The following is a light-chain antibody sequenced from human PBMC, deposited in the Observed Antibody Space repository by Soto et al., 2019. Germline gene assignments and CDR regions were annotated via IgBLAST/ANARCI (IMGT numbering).Light chain of an antibody. J-gene: IGKJ1*01. CDR3: QQYSYSLWT. CDR1: QSVTSTS. CDR2: NTS. Sequence: EIVLTQSPGTLSLSPGERATLYCRASQSVTSTSFAWYQQKPGQAPRLLIYNTSNRAGGIPARFSGSGSGTDFTLTIDRLEPEDVAVYYCQQYSYSLWTFGQGTKV. V-gene: IGKV3-20*01.